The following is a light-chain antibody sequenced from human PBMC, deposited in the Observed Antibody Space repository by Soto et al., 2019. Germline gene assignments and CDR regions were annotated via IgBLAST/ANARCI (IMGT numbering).Light chain of an antibody. V-gene: IGLV4-69*01. CDR1: SGHSSYA. CDR2: LNSDGSH. CDR3: QTWGTAIQL. J-gene: IGLJ3*02. Sequence: QPVLTQSPSASASLGASVRLTCTLSSGHSSYAIAWHQQQPEKGPRYLMKLNSDGSHSKGDGIPDRFSGSGSGAVRYLTISNLQSEDEADYYCQTWGTAIQLFGGGTKLTVL.